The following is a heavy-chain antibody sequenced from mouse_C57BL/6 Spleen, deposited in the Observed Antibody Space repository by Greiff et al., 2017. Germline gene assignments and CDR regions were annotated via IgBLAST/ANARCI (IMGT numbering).Heavy chain of an antibody. V-gene: IGHV1-61*01. CDR2: IYPSDSET. J-gene: IGHJ3*01. CDR3: ASSGEYGRFAY. D-gene: IGHD2-10*02. Sequence: QVQLQQPGAELVRPGSSVKLSCKASGYTFTSYWMDWVKQRPGQGLEWIGNIYPSDSETHYNQKFKDKATLTVDKSSSTAYMQLSSLTSEDSAVYYCASSGEYGRFAYWGQGTLVTVSA. CDR1: GYTFTSYW.